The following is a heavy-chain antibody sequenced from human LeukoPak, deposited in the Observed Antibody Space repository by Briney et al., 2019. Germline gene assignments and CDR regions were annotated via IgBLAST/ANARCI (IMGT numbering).Heavy chain of an antibody. CDR1: GFTFSSYS. CDR2: ISSSSSYI. D-gene: IGHD6-13*01. CDR3: ARDPGSSSWYGRDY. J-gene: IGHJ4*02. Sequence: GGSLRLSCAASGFTFSSYSMNWVRQAPEKGLEWVSSISSSSSYIYYADSVKGRFTISRDNAKNSLYLQMNSLRAEDTAVYYCARDPGSSSWYGRDYWGQGTLVTVSS. V-gene: IGHV3-21*01.